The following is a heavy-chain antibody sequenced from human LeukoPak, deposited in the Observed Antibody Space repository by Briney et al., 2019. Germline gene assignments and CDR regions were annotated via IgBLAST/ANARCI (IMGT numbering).Heavy chain of an antibody. CDR2: IYHSGST. D-gene: IGHD6-19*01. CDR3: ARDREGWLVLLGSRPTHYYYMDV. V-gene: IGHV4-4*02. Sequence: SETLSLTCAVSGGSICSSNWWSWVRQPPGKGLEWIGRIYHSGSTYYNPSLKSRVTISVDTSKNQFSLKLSSVTAADTAVYYCARDREGWLVLLGSRPTHYYYMDVWGKGTTVTISS. J-gene: IGHJ6*03. CDR1: GGSICSSNW.